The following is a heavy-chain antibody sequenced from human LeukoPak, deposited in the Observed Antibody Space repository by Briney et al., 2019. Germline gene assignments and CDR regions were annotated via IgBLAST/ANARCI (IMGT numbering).Heavy chain of an antibody. CDR1: GFTFSSYA. V-gene: IGHV3-23*01. Sequence: GGSLRLSCAASGFTFSSYAMSWVRQAPGKGLEWVSTISGSGGSTYYADSVKGRFTISRDNSKNTLYLQMNSLIAEDTAVYYCAKVVGLQWLVRANFDYWGQGTLVTVSS. D-gene: IGHD6-19*01. CDR3: AKVVGLQWLVRANFDY. J-gene: IGHJ4*02. CDR2: ISGSGGST.